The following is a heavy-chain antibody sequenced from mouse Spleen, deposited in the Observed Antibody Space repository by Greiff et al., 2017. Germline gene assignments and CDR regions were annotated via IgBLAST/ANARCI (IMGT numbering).Heavy chain of an antibody. D-gene: IGHD1-2*01. CDR2: ISSGGSYT. Sequence: EVNVVESGGDLVKPGGSLKLSCAASGFTFSSYGMSWVRQTPDKRLEWVATISSGGSYTYYPDSVKGRFTISRDNAKNTLYLQMSSLKSEDTAMYYCARGDGSGGYAMDYWGQGTSVTVSS. J-gene: IGHJ4*01. CDR1: GFTFSSYG. CDR3: ARGDGSGGYAMDY. V-gene: IGHV5-6*02.